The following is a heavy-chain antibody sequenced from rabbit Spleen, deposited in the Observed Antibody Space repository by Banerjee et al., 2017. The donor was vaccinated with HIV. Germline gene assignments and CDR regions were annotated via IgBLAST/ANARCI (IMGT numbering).Heavy chain of an antibody. J-gene: IGHJ4*01. D-gene: IGHD1-1*01. Sequence: QEQLVESGGGLVQPEGSLTLTCTASGFSFSSTYYMCWVRQAPGKGLEWIGCINAATAKPVYATWAKGRFTISRTSSTTVTLRMTSLTAADTATYFCARDLVGVIGWNFYLWGQGPLVTVS. CDR2: INAATAKP. V-gene: IGHV1S45*01. CDR3: ARDLVGVIGWNFYL. CDR1: GFSFSSTYY.